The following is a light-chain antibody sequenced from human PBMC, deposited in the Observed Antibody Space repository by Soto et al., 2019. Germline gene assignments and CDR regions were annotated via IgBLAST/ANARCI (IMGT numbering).Light chain of an antibody. V-gene: IGLV1-47*01. CDR3: EAWDDSLNGYV. CDR1: SSNIGSNY. CDR2: RNN. J-gene: IGLJ1*01. Sequence: QSVLTQPPSASGTPGQRVTISCSGSSSNIGSNYVYWYQQLPETAPKLLIYRNNQRPSGVPDRFSGSKSGTSASLAISGLRSEDEADYYCEAWDDSLNGYVFGTGTKVTVL.